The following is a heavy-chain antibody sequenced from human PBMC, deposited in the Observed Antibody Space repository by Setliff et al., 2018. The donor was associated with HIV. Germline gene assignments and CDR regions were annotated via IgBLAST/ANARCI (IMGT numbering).Heavy chain of an antibody. CDR3: ARVVVERATIFDF. J-gene: IGHJ4*02. D-gene: IGHD5-12*01. CDR1: GGSFSHYY. Sequence: SETLSLTCAVYGGSFSHYYWSWIRQSPGKGLEWIGEINDIGGTNYNPSLKSRVTISVDMSKNQFSLKLSSVTAADTAVYYCARVVVERATIFDFWGPGTLVTVPQ. V-gene: IGHV4-34*01. CDR2: INDIGGT.